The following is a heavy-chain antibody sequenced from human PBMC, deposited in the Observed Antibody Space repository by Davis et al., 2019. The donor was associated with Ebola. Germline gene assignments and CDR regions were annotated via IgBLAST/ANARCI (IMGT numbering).Heavy chain of an antibody. J-gene: IGHJ4*02. CDR1: GFTFSSYG. V-gene: IGHV3-23*01. D-gene: IGHD3-3*01. Sequence: PGGSLRLSCAASGFTFSSYGMHWVRQAPGKGLEWVSAISGSGGSTYYADSVKGRFTISRDNSKNTLYLQMNSLRAEDTAVYYCAKRIGFWSGYYRPNFDYWGQGTLVTVSS. CDR2: ISGSGGST. CDR3: AKRIGFWSGYYRPNFDY.